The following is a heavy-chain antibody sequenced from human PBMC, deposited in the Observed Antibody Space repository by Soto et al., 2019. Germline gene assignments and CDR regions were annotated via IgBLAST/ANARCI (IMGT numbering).Heavy chain of an antibody. CDR1: GGTFSSYA. J-gene: IGHJ6*02. CDR2: IIPIFGTA. D-gene: IGHD6-6*01. V-gene: IGHV1-69*06. CDR3: ARESREYSSSSRDYYYGMDV. Sequence: QVQLVQSGAEVKKPGSSVKVSCKASGGTFSSYAISWVRQAPGQGLEWMGGIIPIFGTANYAQKFQGRVTITADKSTSTAYMELSSLRSEDTAVYYCARESREYSSSSRDYYYGMDVWGQGTTVTVSS.